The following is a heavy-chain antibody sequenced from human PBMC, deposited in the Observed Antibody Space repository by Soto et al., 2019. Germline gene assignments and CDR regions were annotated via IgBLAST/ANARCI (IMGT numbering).Heavy chain of an antibody. V-gene: IGHV1-69*13. CDR2: IIPIFGTA. CDR1: GGTFSSYA. J-gene: IGHJ5*02. CDR3: ARVPYSSSWYVFGPLDP. Sequence: SVKVSCKASGGTFSSYAISWVRQAPGQGLEWMGGIIPIFGTANYAQKFQGRVTITADESTSTAYMELSSLRSEDTAVYYCARVPYSSSWYVFGPLDPWGQGTLVTVSS. D-gene: IGHD6-13*01.